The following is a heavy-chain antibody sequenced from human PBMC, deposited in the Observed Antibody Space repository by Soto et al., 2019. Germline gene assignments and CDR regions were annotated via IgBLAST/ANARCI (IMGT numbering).Heavy chain of an antibody. Sequence: SETLSLTCAVSGGSISSGGYSWSWIRQPPGKGLEWIGYIYHSGSTYYNPSLKSRVTISVDRSKNQFSLKLSSVTAADTAVYYCARGLRFLEWFDYWGQGTLLTVSS. CDR1: GGSISSGGYS. CDR2: IYHSGST. D-gene: IGHD3-3*01. J-gene: IGHJ4*02. CDR3: ARGLRFLEWFDY. V-gene: IGHV4-30-2*01.